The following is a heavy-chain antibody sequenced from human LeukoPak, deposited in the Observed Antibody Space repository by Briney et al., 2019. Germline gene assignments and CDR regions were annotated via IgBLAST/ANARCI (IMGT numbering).Heavy chain of an antibody. CDR2: INPKSGGT. CDR3: ARDDGGGAGTFDY. Sequence: ASVTVSCKASGYTFTGYYMHWVRQAPGQGLEWMGWINPKSGGTNYAQKFQGRVTMTRDTSISTAYMELSRLRSDDTAVYHCARDDGGGAGTFDYWGQGTLVTVSS. D-gene: IGHD1-1*01. CDR1: GYTFTGYY. V-gene: IGHV1-2*02. J-gene: IGHJ4*02.